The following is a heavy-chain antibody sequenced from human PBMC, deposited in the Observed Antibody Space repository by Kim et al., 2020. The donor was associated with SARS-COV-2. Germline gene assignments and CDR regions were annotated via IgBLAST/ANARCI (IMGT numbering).Heavy chain of an antibody. CDR1: GFTFSSYA. V-gene: IGHV3-23*01. J-gene: IGHJ4*02. Sequence: GGSLRLSCAASGFTFSSYAMSWVRQAPGKGLEWVSGISGSGGSTYYADSVKGRFTISRDNSKNTLYLQMNSLRAEDTAVYYCAKCCYYDGENGDYWGQGTLVTVSS. CDR3: AKCCYYDGENGDY. D-gene: IGHD2-15*01. CDR2: ISGSGGST.